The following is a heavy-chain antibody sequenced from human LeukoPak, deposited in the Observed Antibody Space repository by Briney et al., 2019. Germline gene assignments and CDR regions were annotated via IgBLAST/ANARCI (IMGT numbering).Heavy chain of an antibody. CDR3: ARGLLALGS. CDR1: GGSFSGYY. CDR2: INHSGGS. J-gene: IGHJ4*02. D-gene: IGHD2-15*01. Sequence: SETLSLTCAVYGGSFSGYYWSWIRQPPGKGLGWIGEINHSGGSNYNPSLKSRVTISVDTSKNHFSLKLSSLTAADTAVYYCARGLLALGSWGQGTLVTVSS. V-gene: IGHV4-34*01.